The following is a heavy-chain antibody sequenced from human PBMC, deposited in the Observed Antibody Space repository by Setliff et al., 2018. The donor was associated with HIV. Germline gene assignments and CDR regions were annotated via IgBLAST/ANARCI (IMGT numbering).Heavy chain of an antibody. D-gene: IGHD1-26*01. CDR2: INPSGGST. V-gene: IGHV1-46*01. CDR1: GYTFTSYY. CDR3: ARGYSGSYYEDAFDI. J-gene: IGHJ4*01. Sequence: GASVKVSCKASGYTFTSYYIHWVRQAPGQGLGWMGIINPSGGSTSYAQRFQGRVTMTRDTSTSTVYMELGSLRSEDTAVYYCARGYSGSYYEDAFDIWGHGTLVTVSS.